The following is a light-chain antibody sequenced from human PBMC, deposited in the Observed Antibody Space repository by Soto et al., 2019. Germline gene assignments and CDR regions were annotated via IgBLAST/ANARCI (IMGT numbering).Light chain of an antibody. Sequence: DIQMTQSPSSLSASVRARVTITCRASQSISSYLNWYQQKPGKVPKLLIYAASSLQSGVPSRFSGIGSGTDFTLTISSLQPEDFATYYCQQGDSTPYTFGEGTKLYIK. CDR3: QQGDSTPYT. J-gene: IGKJ2*01. CDR1: QSISSY. V-gene: IGKV1-39*01. CDR2: AAS.